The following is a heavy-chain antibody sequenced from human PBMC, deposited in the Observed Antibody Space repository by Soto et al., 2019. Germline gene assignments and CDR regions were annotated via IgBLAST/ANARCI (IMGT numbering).Heavy chain of an antibody. V-gene: IGHV3-23*01. CDR1: GGPFRSHA. D-gene: IGHD3-16*01. Sequence: GGSLRLSCAVSGGPFRSHAMSWVRQAPGKGLECVSGISGSGGTTFYADSVKGRFTISRDNSKNTFYLYMNSLGAEDTAVYYCASRPNDWDLGPLDYWGPGTLVTVSS. CDR2: ISGSGGTT. J-gene: IGHJ4*02. CDR3: ASRPNDWDLGPLDY.